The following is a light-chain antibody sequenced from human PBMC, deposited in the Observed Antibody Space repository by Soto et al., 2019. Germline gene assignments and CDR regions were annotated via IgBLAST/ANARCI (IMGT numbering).Light chain of an antibody. J-gene: IGKJ1*01. CDR3: QNYDSVSSTT. Sequence: DIQMTQSPSTLAASVGDRVTITCRASQSFTKWLAWYQQKPGKAPQLLIYEASRLKSGVPLRFSGSESGTEFTLTISSLQADVFATYYCQNYDSVSSTTFCQGTRVDIK. CDR2: EAS. V-gene: IGKV1-5*03. CDR1: QSFTKW.